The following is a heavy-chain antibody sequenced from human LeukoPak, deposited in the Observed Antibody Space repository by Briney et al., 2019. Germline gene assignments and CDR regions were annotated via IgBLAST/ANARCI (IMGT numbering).Heavy chain of an antibody. CDR2: IYTSGST. J-gene: IGHJ6*02. V-gene: IGHV4-61*02. Sequence: PSETLSLTCTVSGGSVSSGSYYWSWIRQPAGKGLEWIGRIYTSGSTNYNPSLKSRVTISVDTSKNQFSLKLSSVTAADTAVYYCARGFTTQDHYYYGMDVWGQGTRSPSP. CDR1: GGSVSSGSYY. CDR3: ARGFTTQDHYYYGMDV. D-gene: IGHD3-3*01.